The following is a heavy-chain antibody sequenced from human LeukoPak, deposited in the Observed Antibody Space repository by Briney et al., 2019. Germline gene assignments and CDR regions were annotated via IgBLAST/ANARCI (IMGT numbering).Heavy chain of an antibody. CDR2: IIPIFGTA. CDR1: GGTFSSYA. D-gene: IGHD6-6*01. J-gene: IGHJ6*02. Sequence: SVKVSCKASGGTFSSYAISWVRQAPGQGLEWMGGIIPIFGTANYAQKFQGRVTITADESTSTAYMELSSLRSEDTAVYYCARGSGEAARRYYYYGMGVWGQGTTVTVSS. CDR3: ARGSGEAARRYYYYGMGV. V-gene: IGHV1-69*13.